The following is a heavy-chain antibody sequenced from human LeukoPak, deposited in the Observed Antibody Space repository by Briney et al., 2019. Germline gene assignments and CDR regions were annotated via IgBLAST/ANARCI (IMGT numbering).Heavy chain of an antibody. J-gene: IGHJ5*02. CDR2: IRYDGVNK. V-gene: IGHV3-30*02. Sequence: GGSLRLSCAASGFTFSNYGIHWVRQAPGKGLEWVAFIRYDGVNKYYADSVQGRFTISRDNSKNNVYLQMNSLGTEDTAVYYCAKDYSVGVFAPSDWLDPWGQGTLDTVSS. D-gene: IGHD3-16*02. CDR3: AKDYSVGVFAPSDWLDP. CDR1: GFTFSNYG.